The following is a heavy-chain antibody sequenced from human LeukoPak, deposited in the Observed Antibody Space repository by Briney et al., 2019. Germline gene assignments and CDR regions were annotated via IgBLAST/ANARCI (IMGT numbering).Heavy chain of an antibody. V-gene: IGHV1-18*01. J-gene: IGHJ5*02. CDR1: GGTFSSYA. D-gene: IGHD2-15*01. CDR2: ISAYNGNT. CDR3: ARAPIGSGGSCYSVDP. Sequence: GASVKVSCKASGGTFSSYAISWVRQAPGQGLEWMGSISAYNGNTNYAQKLQGRVTMTTDTSTSTAYMELRSLRSDDTAVYYCARAPIGSGGSCYSVDPWGQGTLVTVSS.